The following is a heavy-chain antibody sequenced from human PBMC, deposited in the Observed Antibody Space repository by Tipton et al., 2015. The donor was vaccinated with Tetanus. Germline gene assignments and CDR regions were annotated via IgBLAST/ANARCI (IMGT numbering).Heavy chain of an antibody. J-gene: IGHJ6*02. D-gene: IGHD5/OR15-5a*01. CDR1: GFTFSSYA. CDR3: AKAVSYYGMDV. V-gene: IGHV3-23*01. CDR2: ISGSGDTT. Sequence: SLRLSCAASGFTFSSYAMSWVRQAPGKGLGWVSTISGSGDTTYYADSVKGRFTISRDNSKNTLYLQMNSLRAEDTALYYCAKAVSYYGMDVWGQGTTVTVSS.